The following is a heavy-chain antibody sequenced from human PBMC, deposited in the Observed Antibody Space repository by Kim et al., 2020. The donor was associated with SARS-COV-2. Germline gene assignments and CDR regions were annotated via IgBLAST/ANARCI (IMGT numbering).Heavy chain of an antibody. CDR2: IYYSGST. V-gene: IGHV4-59*01. Sequence: SETLSLTCTVSGGSISSYYWSWIRQPPGKGLEWIGYIYYSGSTNYNPSLKSRVTISVDTSKNQFSLKLSSVTAADTAVYYCARTLDYGDILGYGMDVWGQGTTVTVSS. J-gene: IGHJ6*02. D-gene: IGHD4-17*01. CDR3: ARTLDYGDILGYGMDV. CDR1: GGSISSYY.